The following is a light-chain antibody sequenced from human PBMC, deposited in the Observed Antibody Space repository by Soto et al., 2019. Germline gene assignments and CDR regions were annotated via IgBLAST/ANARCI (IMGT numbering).Light chain of an antibody. J-gene: IGKJ3*01. V-gene: IGKV1-33*01. CDR3: QQYDSLPLS. CDR1: QDISNF. CDR2: DAS. Sequence: DIQMTQSPSSLSASVGDRVTITCQASQDISNFLNRYQHKPGKSPKLLINDASNLETGVPSRFSGSGSSTDFTFTINSLQPEDVATYYCQQYDSLPLSFGPGTKVELK.